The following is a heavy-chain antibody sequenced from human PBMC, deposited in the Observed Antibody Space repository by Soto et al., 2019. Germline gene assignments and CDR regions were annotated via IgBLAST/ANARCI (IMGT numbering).Heavy chain of an antibody. D-gene: IGHD6-13*01. Sequence: PSETLSLTCTVSGGSVSSGSYYWSWIRQPPGKGMEWIGYIYYSGSTNYKTSLKSRVTISVDTSKNQISLKLSSVTAADTAVYYCVSEATHRNTESWYRFYYYYGMDVWGQGTTVTVSS. CDR1: GGSVSSGSYY. CDR2: IYYSGST. J-gene: IGHJ6*02. CDR3: VSEATHRNTESWYRFYYYYGMDV. V-gene: IGHV4-61*01.